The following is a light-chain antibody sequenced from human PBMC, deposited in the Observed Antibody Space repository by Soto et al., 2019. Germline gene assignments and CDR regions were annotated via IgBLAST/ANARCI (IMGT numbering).Light chain of an antibody. V-gene: IGKV3-20*01. CDR3: LQYGDSPLT. CDR1: QTVSGRY. J-gene: IGKJ4*01. Sequence: ENALTQSAGTLSLSPGERATLSCRASQTVSGRYVAGYQQRPGQTPGLLIYVASRRATGIPDRFSGSGSGTDFPLTICRLEPEDFAVYQCLQYGDSPLTFRGGTKVEIK. CDR2: VAS.